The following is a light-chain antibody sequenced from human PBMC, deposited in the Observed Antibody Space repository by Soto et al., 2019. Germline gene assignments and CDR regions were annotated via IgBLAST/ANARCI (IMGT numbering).Light chain of an antibody. Sequence: ENVLTQSPGTLSLSPGERATLSYRASQSVDRNYIAWFQQKPGQAPRLLMHTASVRATGIPDRFSGSGSGTDFTLTISRLEPEDFAVFYCQQYAASPLTFGGGTKVEI. CDR1: QSVDRNY. CDR3: QQYAASPLT. CDR2: TAS. J-gene: IGKJ4*01. V-gene: IGKV3-20*01.